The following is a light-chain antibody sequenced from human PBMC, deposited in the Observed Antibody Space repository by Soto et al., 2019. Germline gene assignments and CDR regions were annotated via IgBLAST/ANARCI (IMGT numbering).Light chain of an antibody. Sequence: AIRMTQSPSSFSASTGARVTITCRASQGISSYLAWYQQKPGKAPKLLIYAASTLQSGVPSRFSGSGSGTDFTLTISCLQSEDFATYYCQQYYSYLITFGQGTRLEIK. J-gene: IGKJ5*01. CDR2: AAS. CDR1: QGISSY. V-gene: IGKV1-8*01. CDR3: QQYYSYLIT.